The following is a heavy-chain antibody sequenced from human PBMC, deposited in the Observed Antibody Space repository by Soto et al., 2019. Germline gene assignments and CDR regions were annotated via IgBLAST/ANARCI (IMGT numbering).Heavy chain of an antibody. J-gene: IGHJ4*02. CDR2: IIPFLTIV. CDR1: GGTFSTYT. Sequence: QVQLVQSGAEVRKPGSSVKVSCKASGGTFSTYTINWVRQAPGQGLEWMGRIIPFLTIVNYAQKFQGRVTITADRSTSTAYMELSSLRSEDTAVYYCAKLDSSGYYYGFDYWGQGTLVTVSS. V-gene: IGHV1-69*02. CDR3: AKLDSSGYYYGFDY. D-gene: IGHD3-22*01.